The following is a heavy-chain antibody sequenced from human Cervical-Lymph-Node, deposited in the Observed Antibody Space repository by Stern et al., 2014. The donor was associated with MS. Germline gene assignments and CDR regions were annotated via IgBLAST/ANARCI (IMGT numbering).Heavy chain of an antibody. CDR3: AHGLEIRLWAAY. CDR1: GFSLSTSGVG. D-gene: IGHD5-18*01. CDR2: LFWDDDK. Sequence: QVTLKESGPTLVKPTQTLTLTCPFSGFSLSTSGVGVGWLRQPPGKALEWLVLLFWDDDKRYSPSLKSRLTITKDTSTNQVVLTKTNRDPVDTATYYCAHGLEIRLWAAYWGQGTLVTVSS. J-gene: IGHJ4*02. V-gene: IGHV2-5*02.